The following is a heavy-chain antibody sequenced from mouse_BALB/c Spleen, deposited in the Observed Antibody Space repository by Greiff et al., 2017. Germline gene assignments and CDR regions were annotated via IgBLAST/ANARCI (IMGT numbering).Heavy chain of an antibody. V-gene: IGHV1-54*01. CDR2: INPGSGGT. Sequence: QVQLQQSGAELVRPGTSVKVSCKASGYAFTNYLIEWVKQRPGQGLEWIGVINPGSGGTNYNEKFKGKATLTADKSSSTAYMQLSSLTSDDSAVYFCARPLYYDKGGYAMDYWGQGTSVTVSS. CDR1: GYAFTNYL. J-gene: IGHJ4*01. CDR3: ARPLYYDKGGYAMDY. D-gene: IGHD2-4*01.